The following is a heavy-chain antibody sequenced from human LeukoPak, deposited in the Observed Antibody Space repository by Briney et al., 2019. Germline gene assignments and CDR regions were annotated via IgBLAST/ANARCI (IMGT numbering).Heavy chain of an antibody. J-gene: IGHJ6*03. CDR1: GFTFSNAW. CDR3: ARDPDEDCSGGSCYSSYYYYMDV. CDR2: ISSSGSTI. D-gene: IGHD2-15*01. Sequence: PGGSLRLSCAASGFTFSNAWMSWVRQAPGKGLEWVSYISSSGSTIYYADSVKGRFTISRDNAKNSLYLQMNSLRAEDTAVYYCARDPDEDCSGGSCYSSYYYYMDVWGKGTTVTVSS. V-gene: IGHV3-11*04.